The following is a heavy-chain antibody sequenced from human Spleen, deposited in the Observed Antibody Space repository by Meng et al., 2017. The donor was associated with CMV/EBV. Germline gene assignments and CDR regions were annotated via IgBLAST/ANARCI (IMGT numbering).Heavy chain of an antibody. CDR2: VSPNSGDT. CDR3: ARAREYSFDY. J-gene: IGHJ4*02. D-gene: IGHD1-1*01. Sequence: ASVKVSCKASGYTFTSHDITWVRQAAGQGLEWMAWVSPNSGDTGSAQKFQGRVTMTRDTSINTAFMELHSLTSDDTAVYYCARAREYSFDYWGQGTLVTVSS. V-gene: IGHV1-8*01. CDR1: GYTFTSHD.